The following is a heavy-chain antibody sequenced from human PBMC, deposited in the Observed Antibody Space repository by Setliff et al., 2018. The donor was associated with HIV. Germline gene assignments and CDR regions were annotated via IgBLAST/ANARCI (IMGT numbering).Heavy chain of an antibody. D-gene: IGHD2-2*01. CDR1: GGSISSSSYY. CDR3: ARRKGYCSGPSCLEFSWFDP. J-gene: IGHJ5*02. CDR2: IYYSGSA. V-gene: IGHV4-39*01. Sequence: PSETLSLTCTVSGGSISSSSYYWGWIRQPPGKGLEWIGSIYYSGSAYYSPSLKSRVTISVDTSKNQFALKLSSVTAEDQAGYYCARRKGYCSGPSCLEFSWFDPWGQGTLVTVSS.